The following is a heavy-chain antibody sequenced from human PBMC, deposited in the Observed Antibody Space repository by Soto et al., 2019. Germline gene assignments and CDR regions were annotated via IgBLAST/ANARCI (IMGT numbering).Heavy chain of an antibody. CDR1: GFTFSSYG. V-gene: IGHV3-30*18. Sequence: GGSLRLSCAASGFTFSSYGMHWVRQAPGKGLEWVAVISYDGSNKFYADSVKGRFTISRDNSKNTLHLQMNSLRAEDTAVYYCAKDVQDIVVVVAAKALSGYGMDVWGQGTTVTVSS. CDR2: ISYDGSNK. CDR3: AKDVQDIVVVVAAKALSGYGMDV. D-gene: IGHD2-15*01. J-gene: IGHJ6*02.